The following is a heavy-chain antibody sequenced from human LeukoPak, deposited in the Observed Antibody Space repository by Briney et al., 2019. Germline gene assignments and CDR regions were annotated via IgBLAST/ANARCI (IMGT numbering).Heavy chain of an antibody. Sequence: ASVKVSCKASGGIFSSYAISWVRQAPGQGLEWMGGIIPLFGTPNYAQKFQGRVTIIADESASTAYMELSSLTSEDTAVYYCARIFGVAIGATAYGMDVWGQGTTVTVSS. V-gene: IGHV1-69*13. CDR1: GGIFSSYA. CDR3: ARIFGVAIGATAYGMDV. CDR2: IIPLFGTP. J-gene: IGHJ6*02. D-gene: IGHD3-3*01.